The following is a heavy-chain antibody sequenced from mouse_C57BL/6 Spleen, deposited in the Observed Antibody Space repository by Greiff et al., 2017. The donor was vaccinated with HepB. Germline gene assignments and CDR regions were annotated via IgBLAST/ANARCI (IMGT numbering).Heavy chain of an antibody. J-gene: IGHJ2*01. CDR1: GFTFSDYG. D-gene: IGHD2-1*01. Sequence: EVKLMESGGGLVKPGGSLKLSCAASGFTFSDYGMHWVRQAPEKGLEWVAYISSGSSTIYYADTVKGRFTISRDNAKNTLFLQMTSLRSEDTAMYYCAREDSLYGNYGYFDYWGQGTTLTVSS. CDR3: AREDSLYGNYGYFDY. CDR2: ISSGSSTI. V-gene: IGHV5-17*01.